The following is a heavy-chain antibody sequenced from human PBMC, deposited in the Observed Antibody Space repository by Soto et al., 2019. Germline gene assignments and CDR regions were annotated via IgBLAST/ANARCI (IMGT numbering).Heavy chain of an antibody. J-gene: IGHJ3*01. D-gene: IGHD6-19*01. Sequence: SETLSLTCAVSGGSISSGGYSWSWIRQPPGKGLEWIGYIYHSGSTYYNPSLKGRVTISVDTSKNQFSLKLSSVTAADTAVYTWARETPGGLGWGGLVVFNFGAQGTMVPVSS. CDR1: GGSISSGGYS. CDR2: IYHSGST. V-gene: IGHV4-30-2*01. CDR3: ARETPGGLGWGGLVVFNF.